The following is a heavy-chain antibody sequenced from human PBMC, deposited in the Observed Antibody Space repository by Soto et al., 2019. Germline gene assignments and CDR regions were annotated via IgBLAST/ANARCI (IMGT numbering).Heavy chain of an antibody. V-gene: IGHV3-64D*08. CDR3: VKERYGDYSGYYFDY. CDR2: ISSNGGST. D-gene: IGHD4-17*01. CDR1: GFTFSSYA. J-gene: IGHJ4*02. Sequence: GGSLRLSCSASGFTFSSYAMHWVRQAPGKGLEYVSAISSNGGSTYYADSVKGRFTISRDNSKNTLYLQMSSLRAEDTAVYYCVKERYGDYSGYYFDYWGQGTLVTVSS.